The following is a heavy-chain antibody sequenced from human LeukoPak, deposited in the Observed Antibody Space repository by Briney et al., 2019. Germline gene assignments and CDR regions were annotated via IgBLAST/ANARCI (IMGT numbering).Heavy chain of an antibody. CDR3: ARAAGGLDYFDY. Sequence: PSETLSLTCIVSGASISNYYWNWIRQPAGKGLEWIGRVYSTGSTSHNPSLKSRITMSVDTSKNQFSLKLSSVTAADTAVYYCARAAGGLDYFDYWGQGTLVTVSS. J-gene: IGHJ4*02. D-gene: IGHD2-15*01. CDR1: GASISNYY. V-gene: IGHV4-4*07. CDR2: VYSTGST.